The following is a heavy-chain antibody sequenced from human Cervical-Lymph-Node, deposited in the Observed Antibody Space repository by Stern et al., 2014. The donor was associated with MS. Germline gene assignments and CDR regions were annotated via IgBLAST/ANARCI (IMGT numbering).Heavy chain of an antibody. CDR2: IYTSGST. V-gene: IGHV4-61*02. J-gene: IGHJ2*01. CDR3: ARAKAAAYWYFDL. Sequence: QVQLQESGPGLVKPSQTLSLTCTVSGGSISSGSYYWSWIRQPAGKGLEWIGRIYTSGSTNYNPSLKSRVTISVDTPKNQFSLKLSSVTAADTAVYYCARAKAAAYWYFDLWGRGTLVTVSS. CDR1: GGSISSGSYY.